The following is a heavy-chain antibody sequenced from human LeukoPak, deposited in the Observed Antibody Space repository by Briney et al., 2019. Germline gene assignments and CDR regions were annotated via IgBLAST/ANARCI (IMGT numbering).Heavy chain of an antibody. D-gene: IGHD3-22*01. CDR2: INTNTGNP. CDR3: ARELLITRTWFDP. CDR1: GYSFTTYA. J-gene: IGHJ5*02. V-gene: IGHV7-4-1*02. Sequence: GASVKVSCKASGYSFTTYAMNWVRQAPGQGLEWMGWINTNTGNPTYAQGFTGRFVFSLDTSVSTAYLQISSLKAEDTAVYYCARELLITRTWFDPWGRGTLVTVSS.